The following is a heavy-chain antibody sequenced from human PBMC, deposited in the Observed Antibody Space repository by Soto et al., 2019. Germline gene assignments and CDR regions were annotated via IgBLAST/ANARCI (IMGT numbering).Heavy chain of an antibody. D-gene: IGHD2-2*01. CDR1: GYTFTSYG. V-gene: IGHV1-18*01. J-gene: IGHJ3*02. CDR3: AGACSSTSGRYIGGHAFDI. CDR2: ISAYNGNT. Sequence: QVQLVQSGAEVKKPGASVKVSCKASGYTFTSYGISWVRQAPGQGLEWMGWISAYNGNTNYAQKLQGRVTMTTDTSTRTAYMELRSLRSDDTAVYYCAGACSSTSGRYIGGHAFDIWGQGTMVTVSS.